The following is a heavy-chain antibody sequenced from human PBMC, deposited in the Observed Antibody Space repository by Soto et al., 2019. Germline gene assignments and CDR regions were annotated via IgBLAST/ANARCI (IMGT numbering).Heavy chain of an antibody. J-gene: IGHJ4*02. V-gene: IGHV5-51*01. CDR1: GYTFTSYW. Sequence: GESLKISCKGSGYTFTSYWIACVRHMPGKGLEWMGIIYPGDSDTRYSPSFQGQVSISADKSISTAYLQWSSLKASDTAMYYCARQDGSALYYFDSWGQGTLVTVSS. CDR3: ARQDGSALYYFDS. D-gene: IGHD6-19*01. CDR2: IYPGDSDT.